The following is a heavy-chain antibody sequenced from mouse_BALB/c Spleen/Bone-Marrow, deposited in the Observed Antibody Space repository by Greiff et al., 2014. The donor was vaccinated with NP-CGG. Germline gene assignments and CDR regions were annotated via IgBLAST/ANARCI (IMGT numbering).Heavy chain of an antibody. V-gene: IGHV14-3*02. Sequence: EVQLQQSGAELVKPGASVKLSCTASGFNIKDTYMHWVKQRPEQGLEWIGRIDPANGNTKYDPKFQGKATITADTSSNTAYLQLSSLTSEDTAVYYCAKCGGLRYATDYWGQGTSVTVSS. CDR2: IDPANGNT. D-gene: IGHD2-4*01. CDR1: GFNIKDTY. J-gene: IGHJ4*01. CDR3: AKCGGLRYATDY.